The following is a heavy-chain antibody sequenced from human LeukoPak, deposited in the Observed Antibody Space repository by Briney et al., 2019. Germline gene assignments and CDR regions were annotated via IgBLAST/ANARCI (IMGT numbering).Heavy chain of an antibody. CDR3: ARGGMPKTLYYYGMDV. Sequence: GGSLRLSCAASGFTFSSYAMSWVRQAPGKGLEWVSAISGSGGSTYYADSVKGRFTISRDNSKNTLYLQMNSLRAEDTAVYYCARGGMPKTLYYYGMDVWGQGTTVTVSS. J-gene: IGHJ6*02. CDR1: GFTFSSYA. CDR2: ISGSGGST. V-gene: IGHV3-23*01. D-gene: IGHD2-2*01.